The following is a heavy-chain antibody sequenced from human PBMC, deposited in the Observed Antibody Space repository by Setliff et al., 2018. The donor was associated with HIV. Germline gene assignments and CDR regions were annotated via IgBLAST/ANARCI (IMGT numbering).Heavy chain of an antibody. CDR2: IRSDGYTI. V-gene: IGHV3-11*01. J-gene: IGHJ6*03. CDR3: VRQVSYYHFYMDV. D-gene: IGHD6-6*01. CDR1: GFTLSTFS. Sequence: GGSLRLSCAVSGFTLSTFSMSWVRQAPGKGLEWVSYIRSDGYTIYYADSVKGRFTISRDNAKNSLYLQMNSLRAEDTAVYYCVRQVSYYHFYMDVWGKGTTVTVSS.